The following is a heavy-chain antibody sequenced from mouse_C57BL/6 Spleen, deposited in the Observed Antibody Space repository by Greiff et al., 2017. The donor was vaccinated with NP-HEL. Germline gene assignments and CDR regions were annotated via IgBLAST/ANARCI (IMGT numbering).Heavy chain of an antibody. J-gene: IGHJ2*01. D-gene: IGHD2-4*01. CDR2: ISSGSSTI. CDR3: ARTYYDYDGYFDY. CDR1: GFTFSDYG. V-gene: IGHV5-17*01. Sequence: EVHLVESGGGLVKPGGSLKLSCAASGFTFSDYGMHWVRQAPEKGLEWVAYISSGSSTIYYADTVKGRFTISRDNAKNTLFLQMTSLRSEDTAMYYCARTYYDYDGYFDYWGQGTTLTVSS.